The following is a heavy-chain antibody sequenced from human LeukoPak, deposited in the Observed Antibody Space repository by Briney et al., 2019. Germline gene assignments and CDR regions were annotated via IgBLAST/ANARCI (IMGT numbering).Heavy chain of an antibody. Sequence: GASMKVSCKASGYTFTSYGISWVRQAPGQGLEWMGWISAYNGNTNYAQKLQGRVTMTTDTSTSTAYMELRSLRSDDTAVYYCAREWGAVAGTSYYGMDVWGQGTTVTVSS. D-gene: IGHD6-19*01. J-gene: IGHJ6*02. CDR1: GYTFTSYG. CDR2: ISAYNGNT. V-gene: IGHV1-18*01. CDR3: AREWGAVAGTSYYGMDV.